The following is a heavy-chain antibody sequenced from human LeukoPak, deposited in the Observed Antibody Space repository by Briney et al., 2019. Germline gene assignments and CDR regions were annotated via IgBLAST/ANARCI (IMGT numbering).Heavy chain of an antibody. CDR1: GFTFSTYW. CDR2: IKPSGTET. CDR3: GRFGDEAGIDN. D-gene: IGHD3-10*01. Sequence: GRSLRLSCAASGFTFSTYWMTWVRQAPGKGLEWVANIKPSGTETYYGDPVKGRFTISRDNAKNLLYLQMSSLRAEDTAVYSCGRFGDEAGIDNWGQGTLVTVSS. J-gene: IGHJ4*02. V-gene: IGHV3-7*01.